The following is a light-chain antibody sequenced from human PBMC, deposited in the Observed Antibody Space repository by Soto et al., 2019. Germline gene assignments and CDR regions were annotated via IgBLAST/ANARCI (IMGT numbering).Light chain of an antibody. CDR2: GAS. CDR3: QQYGSSSWT. Sequence: EIVLTQSPGTLSLSPGERATLSCRASQSVSSSYLAWYQQKLGQAPRLLIYGASSRATGIPDRFSGSGSGTDFTLTISRLEPEDFAVYYCQQYGSSSWTFGQGTTLEIK. CDR1: QSVSSSY. V-gene: IGKV3-20*01. J-gene: IGKJ1*01.